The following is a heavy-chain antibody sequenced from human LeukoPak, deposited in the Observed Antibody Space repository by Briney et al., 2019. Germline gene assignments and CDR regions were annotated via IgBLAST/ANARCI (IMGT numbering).Heavy chain of an antibody. V-gene: IGHV3-9*01. D-gene: IGHD3-10*01. CDR1: GFTFDDYA. CDR3: AKDIGVRRPLASFDY. Sequence: GGSLRLSCAASGFTFDDYAMHWVRQAPGKGLEWVSGISWNSGSIGYADSVKGRFTISRDNAKNSLYLQMNSLRAEDTALYYCAKDIGVRRPLASFDYWGQGTLVTVSS. CDR2: ISWNSGSI. J-gene: IGHJ4*02.